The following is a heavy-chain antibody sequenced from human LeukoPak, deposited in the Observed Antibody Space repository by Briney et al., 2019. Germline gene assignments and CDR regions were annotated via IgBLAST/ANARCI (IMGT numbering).Heavy chain of an antibody. Sequence: TGWSLRLSCAASGFTFSSYWMSWVRQAPGKGLEWVANIKQDGSEKYYVDSVKGRFTISRDNAKNSLYLQMNSLRAEDTAVYYCARVTSGWYTYYYYYYMDVWGKGTTVTISS. CDR2: IKQDGSEK. D-gene: IGHD6-19*01. V-gene: IGHV3-7*01. CDR3: ARVTSGWYTYYYYYYMDV. J-gene: IGHJ6*03. CDR1: GFTFSSYW.